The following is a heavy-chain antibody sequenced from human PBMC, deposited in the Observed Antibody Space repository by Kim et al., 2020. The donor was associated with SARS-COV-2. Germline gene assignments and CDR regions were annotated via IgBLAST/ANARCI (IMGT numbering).Heavy chain of an antibody. V-gene: IGHV1-69*04. J-gene: IGHJ4*02. CDR3: ARERGYSGSPPDD. D-gene: IGHD5-12*01. Sequence: YAQKSQGRVTITADKSTSTAYMGLGSLRSEDTAVYYCARERGYSGSPPDDWGQGTLVTVSS.